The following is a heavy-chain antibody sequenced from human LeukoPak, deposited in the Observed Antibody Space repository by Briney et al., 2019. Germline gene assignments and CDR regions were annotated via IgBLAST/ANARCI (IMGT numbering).Heavy chain of an antibody. CDR3: ARDGRETGSNGLIDY. D-gene: IGHD1-14*01. CDR2: IYYSGST. J-gene: IGHJ4*02. Sequence: PSQTLSLXCTVSGGSISSGDYYWSWSRQPPGKGLEWIGYIYYSGSTYYNPYLKSRVTISVDTSKNQFSLKLSSVTAADTAVYYCARDGRETGSNGLIDYWGQGTLVTVSS. V-gene: IGHV4-30-4*08. CDR1: GGSISSGDYY.